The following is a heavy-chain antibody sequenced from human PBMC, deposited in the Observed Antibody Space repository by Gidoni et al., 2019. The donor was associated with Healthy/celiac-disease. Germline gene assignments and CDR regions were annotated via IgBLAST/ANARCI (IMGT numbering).Heavy chain of an antibody. J-gene: IGHJ5*02. Sequence: EVPLVESGGGLVQPGGSLRRSCAASGFTVGSNYMSWVRQAPGKGLEWVSVIYSCGSTYYADSGKGRFTISRDNPKNTLYLQMNSRRAEDTAVYYCARDRVRGVAPPVWFDPWGQGTLVTVSS. CDR2: IYSCGST. CDR3: ARDRVRGVAPPVWFDP. V-gene: IGHV3-66*01. CDR1: GFTVGSNY. D-gene: IGHD2-15*01.